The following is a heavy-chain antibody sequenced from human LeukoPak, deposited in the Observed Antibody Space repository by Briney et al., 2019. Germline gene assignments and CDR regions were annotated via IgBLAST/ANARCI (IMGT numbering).Heavy chain of an antibody. J-gene: IGHJ6*02. V-gene: IGHV3-48*03. CDR3: ARDLLGMDV. CDR2: ISSTGSTI. CDR1: GFTFSSYE. Sequence: PGGSLRLSCAASGFTFSSYEMNWVRQAPGKGLEWVSYISSTGSTIYYADSVKGRFTISRDKAKNSLYLQMNSLRAEDTAVYYCARDLLGMDVWGQGTTVTVSS.